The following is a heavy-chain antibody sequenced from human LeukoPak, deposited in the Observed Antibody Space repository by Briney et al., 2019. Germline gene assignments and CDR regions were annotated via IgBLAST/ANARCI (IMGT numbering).Heavy chain of an antibody. CDR1: GFTFSSYG. CDR2: KRYDGSNK. J-gene: IGHJ4*02. Sequence: GGSLRLSCAASGFTFSSYGMHWVRQAPGKGLEWVAFKRYDGSNKYYADSVKGRFTISRDNSKNTLYLQMNSLRAEDTAVYYCASSPYSSSWYLRNYFDYWGQGTLVTVSS. CDR3: ASSPYSSSWYLRNYFDY. V-gene: IGHV3-30*02. D-gene: IGHD6-13*01.